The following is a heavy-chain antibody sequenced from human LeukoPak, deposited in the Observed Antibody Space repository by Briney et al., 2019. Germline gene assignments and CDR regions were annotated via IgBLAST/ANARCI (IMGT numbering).Heavy chain of an antibody. CDR1: GGTFSSYA. CDR3: ARHIIHPQLWFGEFPDY. J-gene: IGHJ4*02. D-gene: IGHD3-10*01. V-gene: IGHV1-69*05. Sequence: SVKVSCKASGGTFSSYAISWVRQAPGQGLEWMGRIIPIFGTANYAQKFQGRVTITTDESTSTAYMELSSLRSEDTAVYYCARHIIHPQLWFGEFPDYWGQGTLVTVSS. CDR2: IIPIFGTA.